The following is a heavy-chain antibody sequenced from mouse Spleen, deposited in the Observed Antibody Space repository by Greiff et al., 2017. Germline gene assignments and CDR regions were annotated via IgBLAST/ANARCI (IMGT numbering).Heavy chain of an antibody. Sequence: LVEPGASVKISCKASGYAFSSSWMNWVKQRPGKGLEWIGRIYPGDGDTNYNGKFKGKATLTADKSSSTAYMQLSSLTSEDSAVYFCARRHYGYDGTGDFDYWGQGTTLTVSS. J-gene: IGHJ2*01. CDR1: GYAFSSSW. CDR2: IYPGDGDT. V-gene: IGHV1-82*01. CDR3: ARRHYGYDGTGDFDY. D-gene: IGHD2-2*01.